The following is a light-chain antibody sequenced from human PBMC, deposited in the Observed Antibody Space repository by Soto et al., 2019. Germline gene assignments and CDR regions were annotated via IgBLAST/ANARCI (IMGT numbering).Light chain of an antibody. J-gene: IGKJ1*01. V-gene: IGKV1-5*01. CDR1: QGISKW. CDR3: QQYNSYDMWS. Sequence: DIQMTQSPSTLSASVGDRVTITCRASQGISKWLAWYQQKPGKAPKLLIYGASSLERGVPSRFSGSGSGTEFTLTISSLLPDDFAAYYCQQYNSYDMWSFGQGTKVDTK. CDR2: GAS.